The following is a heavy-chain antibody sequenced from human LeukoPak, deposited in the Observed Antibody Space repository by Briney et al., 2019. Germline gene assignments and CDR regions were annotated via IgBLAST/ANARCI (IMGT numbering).Heavy chain of an antibody. CDR1: GYTFTGYY. J-gene: IGHJ6*02. Sequence: ASVKVSCKASGYTFTGYYMHWVRQAPGRGLEWMGWINPNSGGTNYAQKFQGRVTMTRDTSISTAYMELSRLRSDDTAVYYCTREESSTTCSDVWGQGTTVTVPS. D-gene: IGHD2-2*01. CDR3: TREESSTTCSDV. V-gene: IGHV1-2*02. CDR2: INPNSGGT.